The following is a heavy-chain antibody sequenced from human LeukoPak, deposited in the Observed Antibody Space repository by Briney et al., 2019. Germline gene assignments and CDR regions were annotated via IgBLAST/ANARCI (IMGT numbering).Heavy chain of an antibody. CDR2: ISYDGSNK. V-gene: IGHV3-30*03. Sequence: AGGSLRLSCAASGFTFSSYGMHWVRQAPGKGLEWVAVISYDGSNKYYADSVKGRFTISRDNAKNSLYLQMNSLRAEDTAVYYCVSGGVGATEFDYWGQGTLVTVSS. CDR1: GFTFSSYG. D-gene: IGHD1-26*01. J-gene: IGHJ4*02. CDR3: VSGGVGATEFDY.